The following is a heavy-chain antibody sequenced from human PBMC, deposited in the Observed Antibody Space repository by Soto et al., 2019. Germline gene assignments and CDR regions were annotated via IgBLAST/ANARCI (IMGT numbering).Heavy chain of an antibody. V-gene: IGHV3-21*01. CDR3: ARDWGEDAYNSDY. CDR1: GLRFSDYV. CDR2: ISPTSAYI. Sequence: PGGSLRLSCEASGLRFSDYVMQWVRQAPGKGLEWVSSISPTSAYIFYADSMKGRFTISRDNAKNSVYLQMNSLRAEDTAVYYCARDWGEDAYNSDYWGQGTLVTVSS. D-gene: IGHD3-16*01. J-gene: IGHJ4*02.